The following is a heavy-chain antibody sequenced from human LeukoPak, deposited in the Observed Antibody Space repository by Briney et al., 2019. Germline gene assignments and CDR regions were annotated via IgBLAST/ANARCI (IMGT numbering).Heavy chain of an antibody. CDR1: GFTFSSYA. CDR2: ISYDGSNK. D-gene: IGHD5-24*01. Sequence: PGRSLRLSCAASGFTFSSYAMQWVRQAPGKGLEWVAVISYDGSNKYYADSVKGRFTISRDNSKNTLYLQMNSLRAEDTAVYYCAVNMATSFDYWGQGTLVTVSS. J-gene: IGHJ4*02. V-gene: IGHV3-30-3*01. CDR3: AVNMATSFDY.